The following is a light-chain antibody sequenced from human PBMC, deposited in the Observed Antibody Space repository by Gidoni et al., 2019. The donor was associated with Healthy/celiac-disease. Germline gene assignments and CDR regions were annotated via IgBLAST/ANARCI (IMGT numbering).Light chain of an antibody. Sequence: DIVMSQTPDSLAVSLGERATNNCKSSQSVLYSSNHMDYLAWYQQKPGPPPKLLMYCASTRESGVPDRSSGSGSGTDFTLTISSLQSEVVAVYFCQQYYSTPLTFGGGTKVEIK. V-gene: IGKV4-1*01. CDR1: QSVLYSSNHMDY. CDR2: CAS. CDR3: QQYYSTPLT. J-gene: IGKJ4*01.